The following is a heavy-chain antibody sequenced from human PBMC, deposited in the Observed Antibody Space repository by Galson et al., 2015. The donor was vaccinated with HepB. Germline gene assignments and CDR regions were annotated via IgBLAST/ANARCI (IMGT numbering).Heavy chain of an antibody. D-gene: IGHD5-12*01. J-gene: IGHJ4*02. CDR1: GDTFSSQA. CDR3: ATMVGYSGYDFTSM. Sequence: SVKVSCKASGDTFSSQAINWVRQAPGQGLEWMGRIIPILGTANYAHKFQGRVTITAHKSTNTAYMELSSLRSEDTAVYYRATMVGYSGYDFTSMWGQGTLVTVSS. CDR2: IIPILGTA. V-gene: IGHV1-69*04.